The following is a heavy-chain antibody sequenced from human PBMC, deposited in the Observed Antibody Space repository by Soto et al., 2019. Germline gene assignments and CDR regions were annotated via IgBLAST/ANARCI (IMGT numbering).Heavy chain of an antibody. J-gene: IGHJ6*02. CDR2: IYHSGST. CDR1: GGSISSSNW. Sequence: QVQLQESGPGLVKPSGTLSLTCAVSGGSISSSNWWSWVRQPPGKGLEWIGEIYHSGSTNYNPSLQSRLTISVDKPKNPFPLKLRSAIAADTAVYYCASVSGSYYYGMDVWGQGPTVTVSS. CDR3: ASVSGSYYYGMDV. D-gene: IGHD1-26*01. V-gene: IGHV4-4*02.